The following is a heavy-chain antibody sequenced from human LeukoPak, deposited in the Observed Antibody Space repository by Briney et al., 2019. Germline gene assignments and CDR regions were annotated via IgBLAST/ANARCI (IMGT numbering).Heavy chain of an antibody. CDR1: GGTFSSYA. CDR2: IIPIVGVA. Sequence: GSSVKVSCKASGGTFSSYAISWVRQAPGQGLEWMGRIIPIVGVANYARKFQGRVTIIADKSTSTAYMELSSLRSEDTAVYYYAREVNRVDYYGSGPNYYFDFWGQGTLVTVSS. D-gene: IGHD3-10*01. V-gene: IGHV1-69*04. CDR3: AREVNRVDYYGSGPNYYFDF. J-gene: IGHJ4*02.